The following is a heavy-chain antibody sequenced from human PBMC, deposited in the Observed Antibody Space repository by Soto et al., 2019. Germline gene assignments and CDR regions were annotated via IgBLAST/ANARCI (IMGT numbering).Heavy chain of an antibody. D-gene: IGHD3-10*01. J-gene: IGHJ5*02. CDR3: ARGYGSGSYYRFRWFDP. Sequence: SETLSLTCDVYGGSFSGYIWTWIRQSPGKGLQWIGQINHSGSTNYNPSLKSRVTISVDTSKNQFSLKLSSVTAADTAVYYCARGYGSGSYYRFRWFDPWGQGTLVTVSS. CDR2: INHSGST. V-gene: IGHV4-34*01. CDR1: GGSFSGYI.